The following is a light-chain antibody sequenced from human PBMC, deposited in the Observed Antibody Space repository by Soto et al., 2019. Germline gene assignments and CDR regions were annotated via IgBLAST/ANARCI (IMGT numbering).Light chain of an antibody. CDR3: AAWDDSLNRRV. J-gene: IGLJ2*01. Sequence: QSVLTQPPSASGTPGQRVTISCSGSSSSIGSNTVNWYQQLPGTAPKLLIYGHNQRPSGVPDRFSGSKSGTSASLAISGLQSYDEADYYCAAWDDSLNRRVFGGGTKLTVL. V-gene: IGLV1-44*01. CDR2: GHN. CDR1: SSSIGSNT.